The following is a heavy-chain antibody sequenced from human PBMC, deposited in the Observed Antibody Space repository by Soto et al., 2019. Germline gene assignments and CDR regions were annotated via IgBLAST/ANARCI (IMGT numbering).Heavy chain of an antibody. CDR1: GFTFSSYA. J-gene: IGHJ4*02. V-gene: IGHV3-30-3*01. Sequence: PGGSLRLSCAASGFTFSSYAMHWVRQAPGKGLEWVAVISYDGSNKYYADSVKGRFTTSRDNSKNTLYLQMNSLRAEDTAVYYCARDNRPYCGGDCYFDYWGQGTLVTVSS. CDR2: ISYDGSNK. CDR3: ARDNRPYCGGDCYFDY. D-gene: IGHD2-21*02.